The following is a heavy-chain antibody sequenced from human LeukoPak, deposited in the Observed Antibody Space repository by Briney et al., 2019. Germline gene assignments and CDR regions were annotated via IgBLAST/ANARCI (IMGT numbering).Heavy chain of an antibody. V-gene: IGHV4-39*07. CDR1: GGSISSRSNY. Sequence: SETLSLTCTVSGGSISSRSNYWGWIRQPPGKGLEWIGSISYSGSTYYNPSLKSRVTISVDTSKSQFSLKLSSVTAADTAVYYCARDLYSSGWYNWFDPWGQGTLVTVSS. J-gene: IGHJ5*02. D-gene: IGHD6-19*01. CDR2: ISYSGST. CDR3: ARDLYSSGWYNWFDP.